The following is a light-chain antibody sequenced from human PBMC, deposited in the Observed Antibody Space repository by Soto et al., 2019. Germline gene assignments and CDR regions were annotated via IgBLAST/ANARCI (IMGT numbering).Light chain of an antibody. CDR3: QSYDSSLSVV. J-gene: IGLJ2*01. Sequence: QSVPTQPPSVSGAPGQRVTISCTGSSSNIGAGYDVHWYQQLPGIAPKFLIYGNSNRPSGVPDRFSGSKSGTSASLAITGLQAEDEADYYCQSYDSSLSVVFGGGTKLTVL. V-gene: IGLV1-40*01. CDR2: GNS. CDR1: SSNIGAGYD.